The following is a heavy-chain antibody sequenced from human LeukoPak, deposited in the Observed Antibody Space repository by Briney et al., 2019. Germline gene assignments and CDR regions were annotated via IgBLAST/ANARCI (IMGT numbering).Heavy chain of an antibody. Sequence: SETLSLTCAVSGGSISSGDNSWSWIRQPPGKGLEWIGYIYHSGSTYYNPSLKSRVTISVDRSKNQFSLKLSSVTAADTAVYYCARYSVDFWSGFSYYGMDVWGQGTTVTVSS. CDR2: IYHSGST. CDR1: GGSISSGDNS. V-gene: IGHV4-30-2*01. J-gene: IGHJ6*02. CDR3: ARYSVDFWSGFSYYGMDV. D-gene: IGHD3-3*01.